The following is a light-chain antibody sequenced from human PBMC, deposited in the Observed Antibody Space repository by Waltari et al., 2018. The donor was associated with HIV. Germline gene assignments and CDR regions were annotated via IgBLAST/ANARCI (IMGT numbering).Light chain of an antibody. CDR1: SSNIGNNA. J-gene: IGLJ2*01. CDR2: CDD. V-gene: IGLV1-36*01. Sequence: QSVLTQPPSVSEAPRQRVTIPCSGSSSNIGNNAVNWYQQLPGKPPKLLIYCDDLLASGVSDRFSGSKSGTSASLAISGLQSEDESDYYCAAWDDSLNGVVFGGGTKLTVL. CDR3: AAWDDSLNGVV.